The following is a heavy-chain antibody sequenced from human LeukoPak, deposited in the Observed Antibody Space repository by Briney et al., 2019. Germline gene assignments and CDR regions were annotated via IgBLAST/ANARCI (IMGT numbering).Heavy chain of an antibody. J-gene: IGHJ4*02. Sequence: GSLRLSCTASGFTFGDYAMSWVRQAPGKGLEWVGFIRSKAYGGTTEYAASVKGRFTISRDDSKSIAYLQMNSLKTEDTAVYYCTRALGYDFWDLTYWGQGTLVTVSS. CDR1: GFTFGDYA. CDR2: IRSKAYGGTT. CDR3: TRALGYDFWDLTY. D-gene: IGHD3-3*01. V-gene: IGHV3-49*04.